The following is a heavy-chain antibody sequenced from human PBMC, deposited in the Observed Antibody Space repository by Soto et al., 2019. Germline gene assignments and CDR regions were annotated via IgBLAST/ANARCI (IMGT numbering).Heavy chain of an antibody. CDR2: INISGRMT. CDR1: GFIFRDYF. Sequence: QVQLVESGGGLVKPGGSLRLSCAGAGFIFRDYFMTWIRQSPGKGLEWVADINISGRMTHYADSVKGRFTMSRDNDQKSLYLQMDSLRVGDTAVYYCARLGVASHHFDHWGQGTLVTVSS. D-gene: IGHD2-15*01. CDR3: ARLGVASHHFDH. J-gene: IGHJ4*02. V-gene: IGHV3-11*01.